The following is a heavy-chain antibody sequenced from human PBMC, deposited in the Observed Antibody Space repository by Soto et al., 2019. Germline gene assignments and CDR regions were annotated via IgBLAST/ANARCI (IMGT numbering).Heavy chain of an antibody. D-gene: IGHD3-3*01. Sequence: SETLSLTCGVSGFSISSDYYWGWIRQPPGKGLEWIGSIYHSGSTYYSPSPKSRVTISVDTSKNQFSLKLTSVTAADTAVYFCARAPVGLDTISYFDYWGQGKLVTVSS. V-gene: IGHV4-38-2*01. J-gene: IGHJ4*02. CDR1: GFSISSDYY. CDR3: ARAPVGLDTISYFDY. CDR2: IYHSGST.